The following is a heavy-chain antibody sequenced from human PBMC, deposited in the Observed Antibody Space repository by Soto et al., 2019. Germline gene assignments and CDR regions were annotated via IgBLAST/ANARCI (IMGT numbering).Heavy chain of an antibody. V-gene: IGHV4-59*01. D-gene: IGHD5-12*01. CDR3: AKCMVARFDY. J-gene: IGHJ4*02. Sequence: PSETLSLTCTVSGGSISSYYWSWIRQPPGKGLEWIGYIYYSGSTTYNPSLKSRVTISVDTSNNLFSLKLSSVTAADMSVYYCAKCMVARFDYWGQGTLVTVS. CDR1: GGSISSYY. CDR2: IYYSGST.